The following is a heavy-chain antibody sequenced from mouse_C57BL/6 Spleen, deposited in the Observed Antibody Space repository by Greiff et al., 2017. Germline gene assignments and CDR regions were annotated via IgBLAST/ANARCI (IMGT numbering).Heavy chain of an antibody. CDR1: GFTFSDYY. J-gene: IGHJ2*01. D-gene: IGHD2-4*01. CDR3: ARATYDYDAAHFDY. V-gene: IGHV5-16*01. CDR2: INYDGSST. Sequence: EVMLVESEGGLVQPGSSMKLSCTASGFTFSDYYMAWVRQVPEKGLEWVANINYDGSSTYYLDSLKSRFIISRDNAKNILYLQMSSLKSEDTATYYCARATYDYDAAHFDYWGQGTTLTVSS.